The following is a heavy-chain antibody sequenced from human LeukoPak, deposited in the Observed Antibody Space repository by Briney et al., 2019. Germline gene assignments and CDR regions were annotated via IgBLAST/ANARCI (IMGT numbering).Heavy chain of an antibody. D-gene: IGHD2-15*01. CDR3: ARDHVVVVVAATHWFDP. V-gene: IGHV3-7*01. CDR2: IKQDGSEK. J-gene: IGHJ5*02. Sequence: PGGSLRLSCAASGFTFGSYWMSWVRQAPGKGLEWVANIKQDGSEKYYVDSVKGRSTISRDNAKNSLYLQMNSLRAEDTAVYYCARDHVVVVVAATHWFDPWGQGTLVTVSS. CDR1: GFTFGSYW.